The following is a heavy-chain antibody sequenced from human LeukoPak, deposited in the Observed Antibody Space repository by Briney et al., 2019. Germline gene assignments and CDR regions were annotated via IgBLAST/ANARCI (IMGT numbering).Heavy chain of an antibody. V-gene: IGHV6-1*01. Sequence: SPTLSLTFAISGDSVSSNSAAWNWIRQSPSRGLEWLGSTYYRSKWYNDYAVSVKSRITINPDTSKNQFSLQLNSVTPEDTAVYYCARSLRLGYCSSTSCYGAFDIWGQGTMVTVSS. D-gene: IGHD2-2*01. CDR1: GDSVSSNSAA. J-gene: IGHJ3*02. CDR2: TYYRSKWYN. CDR3: ARSLRLGYCSSTSCYGAFDI.